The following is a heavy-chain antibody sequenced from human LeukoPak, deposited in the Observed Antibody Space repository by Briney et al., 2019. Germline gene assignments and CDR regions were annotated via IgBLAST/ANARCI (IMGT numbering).Heavy chain of an antibody. CDR2: IYPGDSDT. V-gene: IGHV5-51*01. D-gene: IGHD2-15*01. J-gene: IGHJ3*02. CDR1: GYSFTSYW. CDR3: ARVGYCSGGSCHKAFDI. Sequence: GESLKISCKGSGYSFTSYWIGWVRQMPGKGLEWMGIIYPGDSDTRYSPSFQGQVTISADKSISTAYLQWSSLKASDTAMYYCARVGYCSGGSCHKAFDIWGQGTMVTVSS.